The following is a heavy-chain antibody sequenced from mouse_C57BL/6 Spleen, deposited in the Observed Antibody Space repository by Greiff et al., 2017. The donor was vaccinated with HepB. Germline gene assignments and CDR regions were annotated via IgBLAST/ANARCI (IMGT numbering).Heavy chain of an antibody. V-gene: IGHV1-69*01. CDR3: ARRRGLNSGSSLYFDV. D-gene: IGHD1-1*01. CDR2: IDPSDSYT. Sequence: QVQLQQPGAELVMPGASVKLSCKASGYTFTSYWMHWVKQRPGQGLEWIGEIDPSDSYTNYNQKFKGKSTLTVDKSSSTAYMQLSSLTSEDSAVYYWARRRGLNSGSSLYFDVWGTGTTATVSS. CDR1: GYTFTSYW. J-gene: IGHJ1*03.